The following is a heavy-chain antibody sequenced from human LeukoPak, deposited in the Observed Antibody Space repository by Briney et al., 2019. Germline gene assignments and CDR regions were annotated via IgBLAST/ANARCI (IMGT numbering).Heavy chain of an antibody. CDR1: GYTFTDFY. D-gene: IGHD3-22*01. V-gene: IGHV1-2*02. J-gene: IGHJ4*02. Sequence: ASVKVSCKASGYTFTDFYMLWVRQAPGQGLEWMGWINPNSGGTDYAQKFQGRVTMTRDTSTSTAYMELSRLRSDDTAVYYCARDPYYYDSSGRLDNWGQGTLVTVSS. CDR3: ARDPYYYDSSGRLDN. CDR2: INPNSGGT.